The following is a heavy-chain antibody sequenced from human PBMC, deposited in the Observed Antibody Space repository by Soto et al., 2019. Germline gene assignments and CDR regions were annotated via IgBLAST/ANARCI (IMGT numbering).Heavy chain of an antibody. CDR1: GFTFSDYG. D-gene: IGHD3-16*01. J-gene: IGHJ4*02. CDR3: TTGSVWAPFDY. CDR2: IWHDGTIK. Sequence: PVGSLRLSCAASGFTFSDYGMHWVRQAPGTGPEWVAVIWHDGTIKNYADSVKGRFTISRDNSKNTLYLQMNSLKTEDTAVYYCTTGSVWAPFDYWGQGTLVTVSS. V-gene: IGHV3-33*01.